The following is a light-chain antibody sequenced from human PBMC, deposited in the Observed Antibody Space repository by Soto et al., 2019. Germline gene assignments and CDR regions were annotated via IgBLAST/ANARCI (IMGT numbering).Light chain of an antibody. Sequence: QSVLTQAAGVSGCPGQSIAISCSGTSSDVGSYDHVAWYQQFPGKTPKLMIYEVSNRPSGVSSRFSGSKSGNTASLTISGLQAEDEADYYCISYTGSSTSYVFGSGTKVTVL. CDR1: SSDVGSYDH. CDR3: ISYTGSSTSYV. V-gene: IGLV2-14*01. J-gene: IGLJ1*01. CDR2: EVS.